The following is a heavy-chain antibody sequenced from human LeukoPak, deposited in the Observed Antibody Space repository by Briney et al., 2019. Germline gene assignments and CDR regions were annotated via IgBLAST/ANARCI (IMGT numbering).Heavy chain of an antibody. CDR1: GYTFTGCY. Sequence: SVTVSLKGSGYTFTGCYMHWVRPARGQGGEGMGWINPISGGTNYAQKFHGRVAMTRHTSISTAYMELSRLRSDDTAGYYCAGGTGTYYYYNMDVGGKGTTVTIPS. CDR3: AGGTGTYYYYNMDV. V-gene: IGHV1-2*02. D-gene: IGHD1-1*01. CDR2: INPISGGT. J-gene: IGHJ6*03.